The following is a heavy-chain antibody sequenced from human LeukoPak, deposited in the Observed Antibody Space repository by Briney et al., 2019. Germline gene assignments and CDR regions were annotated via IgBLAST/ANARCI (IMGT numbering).Heavy chain of an antibody. CDR3: ARDSLGITAVGTY. V-gene: IGHV4-59*01. Sequence: SETLSLTCTVSSGSISSYYWSWIRQTPGKGLDWIGNIYYSGSTNYNPSLTSRVTISVNTSKNQFSLKLSSVTAADTAVYYCARDSLGITAVGTYWGQGTLVTVSS. CDR1: SGSISSYY. D-gene: IGHD5-18*01. CDR2: IYYSGST. J-gene: IGHJ4*02.